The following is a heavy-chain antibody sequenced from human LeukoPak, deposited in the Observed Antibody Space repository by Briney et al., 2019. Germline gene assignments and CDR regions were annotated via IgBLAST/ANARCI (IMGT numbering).Heavy chain of an antibody. D-gene: IGHD3-22*01. J-gene: IGHJ4*02. Sequence: HPGGSLRLSCAASGFTFSSYAMSWVRQAPGKGLEWVSAISGSGGSTYYADSVKGRFTISRDNSKNTLYLQMNSLRAEDTAVYYCAKGQGGYYYDSSGYYDQVNWGQGTLVTVSS. CDR1: GFTFSSYA. V-gene: IGHV3-23*01. CDR2: ISGSGGST. CDR3: AKGQGGYYYDSSGYYDQVN.